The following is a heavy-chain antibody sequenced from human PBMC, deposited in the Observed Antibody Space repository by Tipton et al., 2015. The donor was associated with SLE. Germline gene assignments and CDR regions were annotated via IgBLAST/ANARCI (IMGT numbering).Heavy chain of an antibody. Sequence: SLRLSCAASGFTFSSYEMNWVRQAPGKGLEWVSYISSSGSNKYYADSVKGRFTISRDNSKNTLYVQMNSLRAEDTAVYYCARDLVGPTGYGMDVWGQGTTVTVSS. CDR3: ARDLVGPTGYGMDV. CDR1: GFTFSSYE. J-gene: IGHJ6*02. V-gene: IGHV3-48*03. D-gene: IGHD1-26*01. CDR2: ISSSGSNK.